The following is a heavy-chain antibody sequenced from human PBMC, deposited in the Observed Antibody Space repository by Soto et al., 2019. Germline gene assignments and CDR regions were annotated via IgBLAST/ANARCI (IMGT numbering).Heavy chain of an antibody. CDR3: ARGLSVTLFDN. CDR2: IYYSGST. V-gene: IGHV4-31*03. D-gene: IGHD4-17*01. CDR1: GGSFTTVGYS. Sequence: QLQLQESGPGLGKPSQTLSLPGPVSGGSFTTVGYSWPGIRQHPGKGLEWIGYIYYSGSTYYNPSLKSRVTISVDTSKNQFSLKLSSVTAADTAVYYCARGLSVTLFDNWGQGTLVTVSS. J-gene: IGHJ4*02.